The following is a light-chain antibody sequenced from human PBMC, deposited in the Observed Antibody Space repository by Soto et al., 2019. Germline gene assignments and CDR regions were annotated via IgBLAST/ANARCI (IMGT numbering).Light chain of an antibody. V-gene: IGKV1-39*01. Sequence: DIQMTQSPSSLSASVGDRVTITCRASQSISTFLNWYQQKPGKAPKLLIYGASNLESGVPSTFSGSGSVTDFTLTISSLQPEDFATYYCQQCFRTPLLTFGGGTKVEIK. CDR2: GAS. J-gene: IGKJ4*01. CDR1: QSISTF. CDR3: QQCFRTPLLT.